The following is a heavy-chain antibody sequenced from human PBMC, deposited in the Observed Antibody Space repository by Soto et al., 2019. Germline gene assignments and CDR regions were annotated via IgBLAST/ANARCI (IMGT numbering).Heavy chain of an antibody. J-gene: IGHJ5*02. D-gene: IGHD2-15*01. CDR1: GYTFTNYG. CDR2: ISAYNGNT. Sequence: QVQLVQSGAEVKKPGASVKVSCKTSGYTFTNYGITWVRQAPGQRLEWMGWISAYNGNTNYAQKLQGRVSMTTDTSTTTAYMELRSLRSDDTAVYYGASGGVCCSVGPCPYNWFDPWGQGTLLTVSS. V-gene: IGHV1-18*01. CDR3: ASGGVCCSVGPCPYNWFDP.